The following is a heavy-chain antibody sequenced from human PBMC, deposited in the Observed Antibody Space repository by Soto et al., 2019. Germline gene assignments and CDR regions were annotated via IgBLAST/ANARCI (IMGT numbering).Heavy chain of an antibody. CDR2: VYYSGST. J-gene: IGHJ4*02. CDR1: GDSITSGDYY. V-gene: IGHV4-30-4*01. CDR3: ARDQWDGFFDY. Sequence: SETLSLTCTVSGDSITSGDYYWSWIRQPPGQGLEWIGYVYYSGSTYYNPSLESRLTISIDTSKSQFSLELSSVTAADTAVYFCARDQWDGFFDYWGQGTLVTVSS. D-gene: IGHD3-10*01.